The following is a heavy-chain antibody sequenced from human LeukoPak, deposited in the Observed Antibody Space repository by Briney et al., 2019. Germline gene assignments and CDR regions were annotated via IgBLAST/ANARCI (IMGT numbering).Heavy chain of an antibody. CDR1: GFTFSGYS. V-gene: IGHV3-48*04. CDR3: ARVVSSSIDY. Sequence: GGSLRLSCAASGFTFSGYSMNWVRQAPGKGLEWVSYISSSSTIYYADSVKGRFTISRDNAKNSLYLQMNSLRAEDTAVYYCARVVSSSIDYWGQGTLVTVSS. D-gene: IGHD6-6*01. J-gene: IGHJ4*02. CDR2: ISSSSTI.